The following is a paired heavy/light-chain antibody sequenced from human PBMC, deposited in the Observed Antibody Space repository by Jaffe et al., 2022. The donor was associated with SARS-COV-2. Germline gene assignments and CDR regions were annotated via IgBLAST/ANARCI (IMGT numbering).Heavy chain of an antibody. D-gene: IGHD5-18*01. J-gene: IGHJ4*02. CDR1: GFTFSNFD. CDR2: ISYSGHET. V-gene: IGHV3-23*01. Sequence: EVELLESGGGLVQPGGSLRLSCAGSGFTFSNFDMSWVRQAPGRGLEWVSGISYSGHETHYADSVKGRFTISRDNSRNTVYLQMNRLRAEDTAVYYCAKHWIRTHDSWGQGILVTVSS. CDR3: AKHWIRTHDS.
Light chain of an antibody. CDR3: QQRNNWPLT. V-gene: IGKV3-11*01. Sequence: EIVLTQSPATLSLSPGERATLSCRASQSVGTYLAWYQQKPGQAPRLLMYDTSNRATGIPARFSGSGSGTDFTLSVSALEPEDFAVYYCQQRNNWPLTFGGGTKVEI. CDR2: DTS. J-gene: IGKJ4*01. CDR1: QSVGTY.